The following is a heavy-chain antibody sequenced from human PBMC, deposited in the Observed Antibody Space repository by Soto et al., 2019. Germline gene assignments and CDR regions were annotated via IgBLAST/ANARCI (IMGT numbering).Heavy chain of an antibody. V-gene: IGHV4-61*01. CDR3: ARDRVTPVSTFEC. CDR2: IYFSGST. Sequence: PSETLSLTCNVSGASVSIGSHYWSWIRQPPGKGLEWIGHIYFSGSTKYNPSLKSRVTISLDMSKNQFSLRVISVTAADTAVYYGARDRVTPVSTFECWGQGTLVTVSS. J-gene: IGHJ4*02. D-gene: IGHD1-26*01. CDR1: GASVSIGSHY.